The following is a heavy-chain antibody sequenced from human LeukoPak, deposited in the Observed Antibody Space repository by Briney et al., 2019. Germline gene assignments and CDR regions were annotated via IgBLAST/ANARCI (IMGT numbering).Heavy chain of an antibody. J-gene: IGHJ3*01. CDR2: ILPLLGST. D-gene: IGHD3-10*01. CDR3: TGSEGNDAFDV. CDR1: GGTFNSHT. V-gene: IGHV1-69*16. Sequence: SVKVSCKASGGTFNSHTLGWVRQAPGQGLEWMGGILPLLGSTNVAQKFQGKVSFTADATTATGYMELTSLTSDDTAIYFCTGSEGNDAFDVWGQGTMVIVTS.